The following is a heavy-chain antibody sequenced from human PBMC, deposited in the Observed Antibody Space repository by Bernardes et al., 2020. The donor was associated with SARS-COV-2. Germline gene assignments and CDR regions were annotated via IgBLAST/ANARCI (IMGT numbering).Heavy chain of an antibody. J-gene: IGHJ6*02. CDR3: ARKPDYYDSDGYKKYYYYGLDV. V-gene: IGHV4-59*01. CDR1: GGSITYFY. CDR2: IYDSGST. D-gene: IGHD3-22*01. Sequence: SETLSLTCSVSGGSITYFYWSWIRQPPGKGLEWLGTIYDSGSTNYNPSLKSRVTISIDTSKKQFSLKLTSVTAADTAVYYCARKPDYYDSDGYKKYYYYGLDVWGQGTTVTVSS.